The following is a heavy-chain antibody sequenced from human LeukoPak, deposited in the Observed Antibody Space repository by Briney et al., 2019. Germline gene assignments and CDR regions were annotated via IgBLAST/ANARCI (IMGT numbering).Heavy chain of an antibody. CDR3: VKDFGGNTDY. CDR2: INEDGRVK. D-gene: IGHD3-10*01. Sequence: QPGGSLRLSCAASGFNVNNYWMHWVRQAPGKGLVWVSRINEDGRVKSYAGSVRGRFTIFRDSVENTLHLQMNSLRAEDTALYYCVKDFGGNTDYWGQGTLVTVSS. CDR1: GFNVNNYW. J-gene: IGHJ4*02. V-gene: IGHV3-74*01.